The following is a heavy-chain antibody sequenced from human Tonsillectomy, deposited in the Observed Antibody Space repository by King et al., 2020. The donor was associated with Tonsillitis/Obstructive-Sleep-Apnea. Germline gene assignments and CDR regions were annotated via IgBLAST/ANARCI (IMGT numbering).Heavy chain of an antibody. D-gene: IGHD4-17*01. V-gene: IGHV5-10-1*01. J-gene: IGHJ5*02. CDR2: IDPSDSYT. CDR3: ARSVYDYGDYDP. Sequence: VQLVESGAEVKKPGESLRIFCKGSGYSFTSYWISWVRQMPGNGLEWMGRIDPSDSYTNYSPSFQGHVTISADKSISTAYLQWSSLKASDTAMYYCARSVYDYGDYDPWGQGTLVTVSS. CDR1: GYSFTSYW.